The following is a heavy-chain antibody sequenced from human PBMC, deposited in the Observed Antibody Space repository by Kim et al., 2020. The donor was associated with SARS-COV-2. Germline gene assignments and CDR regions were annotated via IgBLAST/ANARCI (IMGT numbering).Heavy chain of an antibody. CDR3: ARGGWELLVVDY. D-gene: IGHD1-26*01. CDR2: ISYDGSNK. J-gene: IGHJ4*02. CDR1: GFTFSSYG. V-gene: IGHV3-33*05. Sequence: GGSLRLSCAASGFTFSSYGMHWVRQAPGKGLEWVAVISYDGSNKYYADSVKGRFTISRDNSKNTLYLQMNSLRAEDTAVYYCARGGWELLVVDYWGQGTLVTVSS.